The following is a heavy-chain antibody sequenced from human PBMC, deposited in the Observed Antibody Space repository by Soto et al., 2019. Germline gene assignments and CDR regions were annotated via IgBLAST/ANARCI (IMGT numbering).Heavy chain of an antibody. CDR2: IIPIFGTA. V-gene: IGHV1-69*13. CDR3: ARTDAVVVPAAIHYYYGMDV. Sequence: SVKVSCKASGGTFSSYAISWVRQAPGQGLEWMGGIIPIFGTANYAQKFQGRVTITADESTSTAYMELSSLRSEDTAVYYCARTDAVVVPAAIHYYYGMDVWGQGTTVTVSS. J-gene: IGHJ6*02. D-gene: IGHD2-2*01. CDR1: GGTFSSYA.